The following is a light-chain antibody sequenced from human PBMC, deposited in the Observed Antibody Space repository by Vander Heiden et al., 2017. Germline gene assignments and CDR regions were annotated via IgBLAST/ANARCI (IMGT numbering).Light chain of an antibody. Sequence: SVLTQPPSVSGAHGQRVTISCTGSDSNIGAGYSVHWYQQLPGTAPKLLIFADISRPSGVPDRFSGSNSGSSAALAITGLQAEDEADYYCQSYDRSLTAWVFGGGTRLTVL. V-gene: IGLV1-40*01. CDR1: DSNIGAGYS. CDR3: QSYDRSLTAWV. J-gene: IGLJ3*02. CDR2: ADI.